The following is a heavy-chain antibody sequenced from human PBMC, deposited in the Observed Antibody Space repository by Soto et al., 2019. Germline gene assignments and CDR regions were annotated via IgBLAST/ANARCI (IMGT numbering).Heavy chain of an antibody. CDR3: ARVTETRGYRYGGPLDS. D-gene: IGHD5-12*01. CDR2: INYSGRT. Sequence: QVQLQQSGPGLVKPSQTLSLTCTVSGGSISNVGYSWTWIRQHPEKSFEWIGDINYSGRTYYNPSSETRGTISADTSKNRFSLNLSSVTAADTAVYYCARVTETRGYRYGGPLDSGGQGTLVTVSS. J-gene: IGHJ4*02. V-gene: IGHV4-31*03. CDR1: GGSISNVGYS.